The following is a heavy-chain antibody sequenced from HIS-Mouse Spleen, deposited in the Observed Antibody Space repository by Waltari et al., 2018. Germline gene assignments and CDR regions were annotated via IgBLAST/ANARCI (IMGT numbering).Heavy chain of an antibody. J-gene: IGHJ2*01. V-gene: IGHV4-39*07. CDR1: GGSISSSSYY. Sequence: QLQLQESGPGLVKPSETLSLTCTVSGGSISSSSYYWGWIRQPPGKGLEWIGSIYYSGSTSYNPSLKTRVTISVDTSKNQFSRKLSSVTAADTAVYYCARESPYSSSWYDWYFDLWGRGTLVTVSS. D-gene: IGHD6-13*01. CDR2: IYYSGST. CDR3: ARESPYSSSWYDWYFDL.